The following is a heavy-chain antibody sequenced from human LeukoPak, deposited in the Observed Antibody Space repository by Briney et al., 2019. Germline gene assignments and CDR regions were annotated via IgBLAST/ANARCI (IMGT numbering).Heavy chain of an antibody. Sequence: SVKVSCKASGGTFSSYAISWVRQAPGQGLEWMGGIIPIFGTANYAQKFQGRVTITADESTSAAYMELSSLRSEDTAVYYCARVYLLGAQGVFDYWGQGTLVTVSS. D-gene: IGHD1-26*01. CDR2: IIPIFGTA. CDR3: ARVYLLGAQGVFDY. J-gene: IGHJ4*02. CDR1: GGTFSSYA. V-gene: IGHV1-69*13.